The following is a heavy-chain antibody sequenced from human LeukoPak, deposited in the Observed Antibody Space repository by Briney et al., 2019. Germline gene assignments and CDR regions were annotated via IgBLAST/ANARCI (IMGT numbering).Heavy chain of an antibody. D-gene: IGHD2-2*01. Sequence: SVKVSCKASGYTFTSYYMHWVRQAPGQGLEWMGGIIPIFGTANYAQKFQGRVTITADESTSTAYMELSSLRSEDTAVYYCARDQGVVDAFDIWGQGTMVTVSS. CDR2: IIPIFGTA. CDR1: GYTFTSYY. J-gene: IGHJ3*02. V-gene: IGHV1-69*13. CDR3: ARDQGVVDAFDI.